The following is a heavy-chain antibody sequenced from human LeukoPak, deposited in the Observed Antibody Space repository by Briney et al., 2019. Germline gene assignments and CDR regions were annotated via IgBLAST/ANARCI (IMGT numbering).Heavy chain of an antibody. CDR2: INPNSGGT. V-gene: IGHV1-2*02. CDR1: GYTFTGYY. Sequence: ASEKVSCKASGYTFTGYYMHWVRQAPGQGLEWTGWINPNSGGTNYAQKFQGRVTMTRDTSISTAYMELSRLRSDDTAVYYCARVDRPDWYPYDYWGQGTLVTVSS. CDR3: ARVDRPDWYPYDY. D-gene: IGHD3-9*01. J-gene: IGHJ4*02.